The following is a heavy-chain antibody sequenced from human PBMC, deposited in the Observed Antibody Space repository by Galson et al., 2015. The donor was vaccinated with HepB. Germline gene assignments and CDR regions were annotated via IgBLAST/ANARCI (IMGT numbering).Heavy chain of an antibody. CDR2: INPGGGT. Sequence: SETLSLTCAVYGGSFGDYSWSWVRQPPGKGLEWIGEINPGGGTNYNPSLKSRVTISVDTSKNQFSLNLTSATAADTSLYYCARGKVRPAGRSSGRSYAWFDPWGQGTLVTVSS. J-gene: IGHJ5*02. CDR1: GGSFGDYS. D-gene: IGHD1-14*01. CDR3: ARGKVRPAGRSSGRSYAWFDP. V-gene: IGHV4-34*01.